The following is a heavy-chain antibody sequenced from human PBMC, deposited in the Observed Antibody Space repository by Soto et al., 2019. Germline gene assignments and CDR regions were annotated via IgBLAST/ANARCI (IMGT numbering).Heavy chain of an antibody. CDR1: GFTFENFG. D-gene: IGHD1-26*01. CDR3: AKNQGVELVPLATVDWFDP. Sequence: GCLLLSYAASGFTFENFGMSWVRQAPGKGLEWISSISGSGFKKYYADSVKGRFTISRDNSKSTVYLELNNLSAEDTAVYHCAKNQGVELVPLATVDWFDPWGQGSAVTVYS. V-gene: IGHV3-23*01. CDR2: ISGSGFKK. J-gene: IGHJ5*02.